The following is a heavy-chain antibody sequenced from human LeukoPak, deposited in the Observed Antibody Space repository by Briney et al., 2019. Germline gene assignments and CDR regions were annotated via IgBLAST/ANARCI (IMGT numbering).Heavy chain of an antibody. Sequence: ASVKVSCKASGYTFTGYYMHWVRQAPGQGLEWMGWINPNSGGTNCAQKFQGRVTMTRDTSISTAYMELSRLRSDDTAVYYCARDRSDFWSGYYYRLDYWGQGTLVTVSS. J-gene: IGHJ4*02. CDR3: ARDRSDFWSGYYYRLDY. D-gene: IGHD3-3*01. CDR1: GYTFTGYY. V-gene: IGHV1-2*02. CDR2: INPNSGGT.